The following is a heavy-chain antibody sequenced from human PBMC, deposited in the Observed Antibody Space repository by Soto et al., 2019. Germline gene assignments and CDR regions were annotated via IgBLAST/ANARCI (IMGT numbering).Heavy chain of an antibody. CDR3: AREREADFDY. J-gene: IGHJ4*02. Sequence: EVQLVESGGGLVQPGGSLRLSCAASGFTFSSYSMNWVRQAPGKGLEWVSYISSSSSTIYYADSVKGRFTISRDNAKNSLYLQMNSLRTEDTAVYYCAREREADFDYWGQGTLVTVSS. CDR2: ISSSSSTI. V-gene: IGHV3-48*01. CDR1: GFTFSSYS.